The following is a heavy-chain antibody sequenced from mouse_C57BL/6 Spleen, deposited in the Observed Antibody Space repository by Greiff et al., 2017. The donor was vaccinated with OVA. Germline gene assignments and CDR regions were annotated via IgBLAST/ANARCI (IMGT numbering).Heavy chain of an antibody. J-gene: IGHJ3*01. V-gene: IGHV1-82*01. CDR3: ARWGGNGAWFAY. Sequence: QVQLQQSGPELVKPGASVKISCKASGYAFSSSWMNWVKQRPGKGLEWIGRIYPGDGDTNYNGKFKGKATLTADKSSSTAYMQLSSLTSEDSAVYFCARWGGNGAWFAYWGQGTLVTVSA. CDR2: IYPGDGDT. D-gene: IGHD2-1*01. CDR1: GYAFSSSW.